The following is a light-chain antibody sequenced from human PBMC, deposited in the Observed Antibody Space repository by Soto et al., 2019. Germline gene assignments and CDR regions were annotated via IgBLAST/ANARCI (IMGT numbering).Light chain of an antibody. CDR1: QSISYW. CDR3: QQYNSYWT. Sequence: DIQMTQSPSTLSASVGDRVTITCRASQSISYWLGWYQQKPGKAPKLLIYDASSLESGVPSRFSGSASGTDFTLTISSLQPDDFATYYCQQYNSYWTFGQGTKV. CDR2: DAS. V-gene: IGKV1-5*01. J-gene: IGKJ1*01.